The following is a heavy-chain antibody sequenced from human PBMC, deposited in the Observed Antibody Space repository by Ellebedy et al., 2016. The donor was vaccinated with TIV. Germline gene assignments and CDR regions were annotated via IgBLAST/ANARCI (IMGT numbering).Heavy chain of an antibody. CDR3: ASGLDYYDSRYFDY. CDR1: GYSFNRYS. D-gene: IGHD3-22*01. Sequence: AASVTVSCKASGYSFNRYSVTWVRQAPGQGLEWMAWINGYDGKTNYAGNVRGRVTLTTDTNTNTAYMELRRLRFDDTAGYYCASGLDYYDSRYFDYWGQGTLVTVSS. V-gene: IGHV1-18*04. J-gene: IGHJ4*02. CDR2: INGYDGKT.